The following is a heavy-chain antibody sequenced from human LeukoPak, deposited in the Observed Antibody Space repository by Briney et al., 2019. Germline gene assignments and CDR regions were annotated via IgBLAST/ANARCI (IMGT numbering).Heavy chain of an antibody. D-gene: IGHD1-26*01. J-gene: IGHJ3*02. Sequence: SQTLSLTCTVSGGSISSGDYYWSWIRQPPGKGLEWIGYIYYSGSTYYNPSLKSRITISVDTSKNQFSLKLSSVTAADTAVYYCARDGGGSYVPTDAFDIWGQGTMVTVSS. V-gene: IGHV4-30-4*08. CDR1: GGSISSGDYY. CDR2: IYYSGST. CDR3: ARDGGGSYVPTDAFDI.